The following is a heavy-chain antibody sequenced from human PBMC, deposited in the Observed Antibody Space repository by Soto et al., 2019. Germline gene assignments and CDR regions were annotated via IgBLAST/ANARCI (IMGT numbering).Heavy chain of an antibody. V-gene: IGHV3-30-3*01. Sequence: PGGSLRLSCAASGFTFSSYAMHWVRQAPGKGLEWVAVISYDGSNKYYADSVKGRFTISRDNSKNTLYLQMNSLRAEDTAVYYCARDRELVTGFDYWGQGTLVTVSS. J-gene: IGHJ4*02. CDR2: ISYDGSNK. CDR1: GFTFSSYA. D-gene: IGHD6-13*01. CDR3: ARDRELVTGFDY.